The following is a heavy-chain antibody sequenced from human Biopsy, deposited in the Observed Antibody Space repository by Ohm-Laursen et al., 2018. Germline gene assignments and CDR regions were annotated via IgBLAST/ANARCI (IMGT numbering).Heavy chain of an antibody. CDR3: ARADPPLFYYGSGSSNWFDP. J-gene: IGHJ5*02. D-gene: IGHD3-10*01. CDR2: MNPDSGNT. V-gene: IGHV1-8*01. CDR1: GYTFTSYE. Sequence: GASVKVSCKTSGYTFTSYEINWVRQATGQGLEWMGWMNPDSGNTSYAQNFQGRVTMTRNTSISTAYMELSSLRSEDTAVYFCARADPPLFYYGSGSSNWFDPWGQGTLVTVSS.